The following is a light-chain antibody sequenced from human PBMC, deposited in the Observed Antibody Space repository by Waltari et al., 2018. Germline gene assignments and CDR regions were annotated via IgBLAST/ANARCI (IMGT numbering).Light chain of an antibody. V-gene: IGLV2-14*03. CDR1: SSDVGGYNY. J-gene: IGLJ6*01. Sequence: QSALTQPASVSGSPGQSITISCTGTSSDVGGYNYVSWYQQHPGKAPKLMIYDVSKRPTGVSKRFSGSKSGNTASLTISGLQAEDEADYYCSSYTSSSTLHVFGSGTKVTVL. CDR2: DVS. CDR3: SSYTSSSTLHV.